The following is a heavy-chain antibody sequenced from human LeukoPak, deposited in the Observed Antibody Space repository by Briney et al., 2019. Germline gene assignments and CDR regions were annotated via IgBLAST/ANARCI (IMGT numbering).Heavy chain of an antibody. CDR3: AREKKYYYDSSGYYDDY. J-gene: IGHJ4*02. CDR1: GGTFSSYA. D-gene: IGHD3-22*01. CDR2: IIPIFGTA. V-gene: IGHV1-69*05. Sequence: SVKVSCKASGGTFSSYAISWVRQAPGQGREWMGRIIPIFGTANYAQKFQGRVTITTDESTSTAYMELSSLRTEDTAVYYCAREKKYYYDSSGYYDDYWGQGTLVTVSS.